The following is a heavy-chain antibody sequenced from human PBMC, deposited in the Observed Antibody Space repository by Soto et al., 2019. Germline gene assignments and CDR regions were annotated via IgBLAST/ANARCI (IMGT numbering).Heavy chain of an antibody. D-gene: IGHD6-19*01. CDR3: ARPYGHYSGGWGS. Sequence: GGSLRLSCAASGFTFSSYSMNWVRQAPGKGLEWVSYISTGSSTIYYADSVRGRFTISRGNAKNSLYLQMNSLRDEDTAVYYCARPYGHYSGGWGSWGQGTLVTVSS. V-gene: IGHV3-48*02. CDR1: GFTFSSYS. J-gene: IGHJ5*02. CDR2: ISTGSSTI.